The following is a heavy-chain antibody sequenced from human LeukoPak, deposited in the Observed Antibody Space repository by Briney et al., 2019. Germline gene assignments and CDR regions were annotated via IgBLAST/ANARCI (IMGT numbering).Heavy chain of an antibody. J-gene: IGHJ6*03. CDR1: GGSINSNY. Sequence: PSETLSLTCTVSGGSINSNYWSWIRQPPGKGLEWIVYIYYSGSTNYNPSLQSRVPISVDTSKNQFSLRLRSVTAADTAVYYCALYRSSRDYYYYYMDVWGKGTTVTVSS. V-gene: IGHV4-59*01. D-gene: IGHD6-13*01. CDR2: IYYSGST. CDR3: ALYRSSRDYYYYYMDV.